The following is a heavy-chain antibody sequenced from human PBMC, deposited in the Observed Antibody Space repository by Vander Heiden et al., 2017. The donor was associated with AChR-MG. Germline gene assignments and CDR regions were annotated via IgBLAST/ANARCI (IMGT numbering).Heavy chain of an antibody. Sequence: EVQLVQSGAEVKKPGESLTISCTGSGYSFTSYGIGWGGQMPGKGLEGMGIIYPGDSDTRYSPSFQGQVTISADKSISTAYLQWSSLKASDTAMYYCARALGYYYDSSGYYFDYWGQGTLVTVSS. V-gene: IGHV5-51*03. CDR3: ARALGYYYDSSGYYFDY. CDR1: GYSFTSYG. D-gene: IGHD3-22*01. J-gene: IGHJ4*02. CDR2: IYPGDSDT.